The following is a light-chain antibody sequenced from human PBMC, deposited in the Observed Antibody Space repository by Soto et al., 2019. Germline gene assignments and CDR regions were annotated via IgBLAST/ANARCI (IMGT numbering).Light chain of an antibody. J-gene: IGKJ1*01. CDR3: QQFNSYART. Sequence: DIQMTQSPSTLSASVGDRVTITCRASQSISTWLAWYQQKPGKAPKILIYDAYSLESGVPLRFSGSGSGTDFKLTLSSLQPDDFATYYCQQFNSYARTFGQGTKLEIK. CDR2: DAY. CDR1: QSISTW. V-gene: IGKV1-5*01.